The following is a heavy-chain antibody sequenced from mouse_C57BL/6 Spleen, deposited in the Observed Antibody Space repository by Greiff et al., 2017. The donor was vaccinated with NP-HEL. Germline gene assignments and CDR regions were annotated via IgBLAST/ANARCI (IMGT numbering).Heavy chain of an antibody. J-gene: IGHJ4*01. V-gene: IGHV5-16*01. CDR1: GFTFSDYY. Sequence: EVKLVESEGGLVQPGSSMKLSCTASGFTFSDYYMAWVRQVPEKGLDWVANINYDGSSTYYLDSLKSRFIISRDNARNILYLQMSSLKSEDTATDYCARDSNSKGAMDYWGQGTSVTVSS. CDR2: INYDGSST. CDR3: ARDSNSKGAMDY. D-gene: IGHD2-5*01.